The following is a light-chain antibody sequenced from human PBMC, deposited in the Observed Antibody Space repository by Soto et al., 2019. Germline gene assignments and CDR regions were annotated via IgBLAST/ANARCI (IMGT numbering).Light chain of an antibody. CDR3: CSYAGSSTYV. CDR1: SSDVGSYNL. V-gene: IGLV2-23*01. Sequence: QSVLTQPASVSGSPGQSITISCTGTSSDVGSYNLVSWYQQHPGKAPKLMIYEGSKRTSGVSNRFSGSKSGNTASLTISGLQDEDEADYYCCSYAGSSTYVFGTGTKLTVL. CDR2: EGS. J-gene: IGLJ1*01.